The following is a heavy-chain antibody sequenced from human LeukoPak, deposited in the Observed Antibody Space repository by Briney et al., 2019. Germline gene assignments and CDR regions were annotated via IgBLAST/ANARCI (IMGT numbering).Heavy chain of an antibody. CDR1: GFTFSSYA. J-gene: IGHJ4*02. D-gene: IGHD3-3*01. Sequence: PGGSLRLSCAASGFTFSSYAMSWVRQAPGKGLEWVSAISGSGGSTYYADSVKGRFTIPRDNSKNTLYLQMNSLRAEDTAVYYCAKGDNDFWSGYLVYWDQGTLVTVSS. V-gene: IGHV3-23*01. CDR3: AKGDNDFWSGYLVY. CDR2: ISGSGGST.